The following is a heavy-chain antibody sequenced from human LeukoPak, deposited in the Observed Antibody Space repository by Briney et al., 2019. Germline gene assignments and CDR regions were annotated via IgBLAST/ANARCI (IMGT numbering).Heavy chain of an antibody. CDR2: ISSTSFYI. Sequence: RGSLRLSCAASEFTFSANSMNWVPQAPETGLERVRLISSTSFYIDYTDSAKSQFTISKDKDKNSLYLQINSLRAEDSAVYYCARDRVGEYWGEGAQFTVSS. V-gene: IGHV3-21*01. D-gene: IGHD2-2*01. CDR3: ARDRVGEY. CDR1: EFTFSANS. J-gene: IGHJ4*02.